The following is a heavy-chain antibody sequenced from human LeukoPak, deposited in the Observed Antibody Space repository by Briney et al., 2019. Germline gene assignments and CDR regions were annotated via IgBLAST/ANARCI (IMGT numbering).Heavy chain of an antibody. CDR1: GFTFSIYA. V-gene: IGHV3-23*01. CDR3: ALEGGTGDSSGYYYGLFDY. CDR2: ISGSGGST. D-gene: IGHD3-22*01. Sequence: GGSLRLSCAASGFTFSIYAMSWVRQAPGKGLEWVSAISGSGGSTYYADSVKGRFTISRDNSKNTLYLQMNSLRAEDTAVYYCALEGGTGDSSGYYYGLFDYWGQGTLVTVSS. J-gene: IGHJ4*02.